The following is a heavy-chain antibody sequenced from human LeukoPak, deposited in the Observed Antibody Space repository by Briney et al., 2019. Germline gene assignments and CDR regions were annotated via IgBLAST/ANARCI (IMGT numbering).Heavy chain of an antibody. CDR2: ISSSGSTI. V-gene: IGHV3-48*03. D-gene: IGHD4-17*01. J-gene: IGHJ4*02. CDR1: GFTFSSYE. CDR3: AVTTGLIDDY. Sequence: TGGSLRLSCAASGFTFSSYEVNWVRQAPGKGLEWVSYISSSGSTIYYADSVKGRFTISRDNAKNSLYLQMNSLRAEDTAVYYCAVTTGLIDDYWGQGTLVTVSS.